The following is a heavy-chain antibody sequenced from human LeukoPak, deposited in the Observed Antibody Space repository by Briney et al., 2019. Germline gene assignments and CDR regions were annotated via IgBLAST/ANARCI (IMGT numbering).Heavy chain of an antibody. J-gene: IGHJ4*02. V-gene: IGHV4-59*08. CDR2: ISYNGTT. Sequence: SETLSLTCTVSGGSISSYYWSWIRQPPGKGLEWIGYISYNGTTNYNPSLKSRLTISLDTSKKQFSLKLSSVTAADTAVYYCASDGGQGYWGQGILVAVSS. CDR3: ASDGGQGY. CDR1: GGSISSYY. D-gene: IGHD3-10*01.